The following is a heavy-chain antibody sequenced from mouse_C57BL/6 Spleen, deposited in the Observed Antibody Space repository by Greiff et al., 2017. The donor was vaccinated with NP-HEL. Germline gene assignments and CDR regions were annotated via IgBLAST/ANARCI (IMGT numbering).Heavy chain of an antibody. Sequence: QVQLQQSGAELARPGASVKLSCKASGYTFTSYGISWVKQRTGQGLEWIGEIYPRSGNTYYNEKFKGKATLTADKSSSTAYMELRSLTSEDSAVYFCARRVDYYGSSYSYYFDYWGQGTTLTVSS. CDR3: ARRVDYYGSSYSYYFDY. J-gene: IGHJ2*01. V-gene: IGHV1-81*01. D-gene: IGHD1-1*01. CDR1: GYTFTSYG. CDR2: IYPRSGNT.